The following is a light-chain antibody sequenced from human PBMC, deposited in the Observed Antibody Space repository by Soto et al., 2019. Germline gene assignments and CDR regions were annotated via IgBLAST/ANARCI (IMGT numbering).Light chain of an antibody. J-gene: IGKJ4*01. V-gene: IGKV3-11*01. Sequence: EIVLTQSPATLSLSPGERATLSCRASQSVSSFLAWYQHKPGQAPRLLIFDATNRATGIPARFSSSGSGTNFTLTISSLEPEDFAFYYCRQRSNERTFGGGTKVEIK. CDR3: RQRSNERT. CDR2: DAT. CDR1: QSVSSF.